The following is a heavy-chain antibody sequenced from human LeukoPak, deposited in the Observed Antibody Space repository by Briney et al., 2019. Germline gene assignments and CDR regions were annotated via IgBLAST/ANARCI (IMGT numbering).Heavy chain of an antibody. CDR2: INHSGST. J-gene: IGHJ6*03. Sequence: SETLSLTCAVYGGSFSGYYWSWIRQPPGKGLERIGEINHSGSTNYNPSLKSRVTISVDTSKNQFSLKLSSATAADTAVYYCARGCSSTSCYPNYYYMDVWGKGTTVTVSS. CDR3: ARGCSSTSCYPNYYYMDV. V-gene: IGHV4-34*01. D-gene: IGHD2-2*01. CDR1: GGSFSGYY.